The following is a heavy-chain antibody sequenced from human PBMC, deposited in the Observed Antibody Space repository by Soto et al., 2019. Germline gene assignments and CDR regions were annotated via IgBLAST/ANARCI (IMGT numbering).Heavy chain of an antibody. D-gene: IGHD3-10*01. CDR1: GYTFANYG. CDR3: ESDLDGYGSYYTDX. J-gene: IGHJ4*02. Sequence: ASVKVSCKASGYTFANYGISWVRQAPGQGLEWMGFISHLGNTNYAQKSEGSVTMNTYTSASTAYMELRSLRSGEPAIYFFESDLDGYGSYYTDXWGQGTSVPVSX. V-gene: IGHV1-18*01. CDR2: ISHLGNT.